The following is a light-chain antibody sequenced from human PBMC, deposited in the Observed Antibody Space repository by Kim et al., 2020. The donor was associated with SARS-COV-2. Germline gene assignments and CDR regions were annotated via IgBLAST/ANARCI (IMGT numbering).Light chain of an antibody. V-gene: IGLV3-1*01. CDR2: QDS. Sequence: VAPGQTACITCSGDKLGDKYACWYQQTPGQPPVLVIYQDSKRPSGIPERFSGSNSGNTATLTISGTQAMDEADYYCQAWDSSTKVFGTGTKVTVL. CDR3: QAWDSSTKV. CDR1: KLGDKY. J-gene: IGLJ1*01.